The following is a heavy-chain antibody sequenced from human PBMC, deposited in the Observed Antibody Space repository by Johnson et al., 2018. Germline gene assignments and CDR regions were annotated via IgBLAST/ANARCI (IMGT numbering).Heavy chain of an antibody. J-gene: IGHJ1*01. CDR1: GFTFSTYG. V-gene: IGHV3-30*18. CDR2: ISYDGSNK. Sequence: QVQLQESGGGVVQXGGSXRLXCAASGFTFSTYGMHWVRQAPGKGLEWVAVISYDGSNKYYADSVKGRFTISRDNSKNTLYLQMNSLRAEDTAVYYCAKDWYSSSWYGHFQYWGQGTLVTVSS. D-gene: IGHD6-13*01. CDR3: AKDWYSSSWYGHFQY.